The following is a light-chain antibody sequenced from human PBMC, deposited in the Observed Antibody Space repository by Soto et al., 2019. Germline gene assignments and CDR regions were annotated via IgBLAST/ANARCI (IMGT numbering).Light chain of an antibody. J-gene: IGLJ1*01. V-gene: IGLV2-14*03. CDR2: DVS. CDR1: SSDIGGYNY. CDR3: SSYTSTSTLYV. Sequence: QSALTQPASVPGSPGQSITISCTGTSSDIGGYNYVSWYQQLPGKVPKLIIYDVSNRPSGVSDRFSGSKSGNAASLTISGLQAEDEADYYCSSYTSTSTLYVFGTGTKLTVL.